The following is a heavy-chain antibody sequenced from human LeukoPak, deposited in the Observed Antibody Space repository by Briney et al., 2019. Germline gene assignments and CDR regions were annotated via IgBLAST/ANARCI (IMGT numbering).Heavy chain of an antibody. CDR3: ARRPRGYSYGYFDY. D-gene: IGHD5-18*01. CDR2: IYYSGST. V-gene: IGHV4-31*03. CDR1: GGSISSGGYY. Sequence: SETLSLTCTVSGGSISSGGYYWSWIRQHPGKGLERIGYIYYSGSTYYNPSLRCRVTISVDTSKNQFSLKLSSVTAADTAVYYCARRPRGYSYGYFDYWGQGTLATVSS. J-gene: IGHJ4*02.